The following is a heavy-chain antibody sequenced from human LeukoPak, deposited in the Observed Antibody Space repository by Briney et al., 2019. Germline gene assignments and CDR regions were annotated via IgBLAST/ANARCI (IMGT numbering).Heavy chain of an antibody. V-gene: IGHV1-46*01. D-gene: IGHD3-22*01. CDR2: INPSGGST. CDR3: ARAPERTVISYFDY. CDR1: GGTFSSYT. J-gene: IGHJ4*02. Sequence: GSSVKVSCKASGGTFSSYTISWVRQAPGQGLEWMGIINPSGGSTSYAQKFQGRVTMTRDTSTSTVYMELSSLRSEDTAVYYCARAPERTVISYFDYWGQGTLVTVSS.